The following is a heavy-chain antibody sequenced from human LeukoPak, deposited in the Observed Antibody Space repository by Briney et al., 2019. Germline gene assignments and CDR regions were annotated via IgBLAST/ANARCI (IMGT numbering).Heavy chain of an antibody. Sequence: HGESLKISCKGSGYSFTNYWIGWVRQVPGKGLEWMGIIYPDDSDTRNSPSFQGQVTISADKSISTAYLQWSSLKASDTAMYYCARRSKSYSSGWYDAFDMWGQGTMVTVSS. V-gene: IGHV5-51*01. CDR2: IYPDDSDT. CDR3: ARRSKSYSSGWYDAFDM. D-gene: IGHD6-19*01. CDR1: GYSFTNYW. J-gene: IGHJ3*02.